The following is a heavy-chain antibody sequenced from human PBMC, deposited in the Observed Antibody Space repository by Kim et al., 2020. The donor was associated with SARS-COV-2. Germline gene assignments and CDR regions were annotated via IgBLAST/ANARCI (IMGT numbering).Heavy chain of an antibody. D-gene: IGHD3-22*01. J-gene: IGHJ3*01. V-gene: IGHV4-34*01. CDR2: INHSGYS. Sequence: SETLSLTCEVYVGSFSGHYWSWIRQPPGKGLEWIGEINHSGYSNSNPSLNSRVTISVDTAKNQISLKLTSVTAADTAVDYCARGDYDGSQRGFELWGQGT. CDR3: ARGDYDGSQRGFEL. CDR1: VGSFSGHY.